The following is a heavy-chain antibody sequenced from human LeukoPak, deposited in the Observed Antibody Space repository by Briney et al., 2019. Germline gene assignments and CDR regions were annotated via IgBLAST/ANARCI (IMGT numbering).Heavy chain of an antibody. Sequence: SETLSLTCTVSGGSISSTTYYWGWIRQPPGEGLEWIGGIHHSGTTYYNPSLKSRVTVSVDTSKNQFSLKLTSVTAADSAVYYCARQGQHYEYSNDFDYWGQGTRVTVSS. V-gene: IGHV4-39*01. D-gene: IGHD4-11*01. CDR3: ARQGQHYEYSNDFDY. J-gene: IGHJ4*02. CDR1: GGSISSTTYY. CDR2: IHHSGTT.